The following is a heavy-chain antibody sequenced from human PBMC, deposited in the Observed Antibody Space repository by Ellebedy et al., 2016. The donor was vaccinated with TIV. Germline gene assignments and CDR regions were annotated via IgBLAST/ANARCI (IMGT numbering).Heavy chain of an antibody. CDR3: AKDTGDGYPGLFDY. CDR1: GLTFDDYT. D-gene: IGHD5-24*01. Sequence: GESLKISCAASGLTFDDYTMHWVRQAPGKGLEWVSLISWDGGSTYYADSVKGRFTISSDNSKNSLYLQMNSLRTEDTALYYCAKDTGDGYPGLFDYWGQGTLVTVSS. V-gene: IGHV3-43*01. J-gene: IGHJ4*02. CDR2: ISWDGGST.